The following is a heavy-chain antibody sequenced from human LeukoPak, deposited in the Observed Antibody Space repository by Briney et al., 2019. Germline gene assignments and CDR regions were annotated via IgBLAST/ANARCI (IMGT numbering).Heavy chain of an antibody. CDR1: GGSISSSSYY. CDR2: IYYSGST. Sequence: SETLSLTCTVSGGSISSSSYYWGWIRQPPGKGLEWIGSIYYSGSTYYNPSLKSRVTISVDTSKNQFSLKLSSVTAADTAVYYCATGDMVRSDYFDYWRQGTLVTVSS. V-gene: IGHV4-39*01. J-gene: IGHJ4*02. CDR3: ATGDMVRSDYFDY. D-gene: IGHD3-10*01.